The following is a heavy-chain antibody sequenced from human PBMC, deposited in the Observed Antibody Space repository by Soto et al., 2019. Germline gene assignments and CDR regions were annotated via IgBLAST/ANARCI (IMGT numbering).Heavy chain of an antibody. Sequence: QLQLQESGPGLVKPSETLSLTCTVSGGSISSSSYYWGWIRQPPGKGLEWIGSIYYSGSTYYNPSLKSRVTISVDKSKNQFSLKLSSVTAADTAVYYCARERVSNWFDPWGQGTLVTVSS. J-gene: IGHJ5*02. CDR1: GGSISSSSYY. CDR3: ARERVSNWFDP. V-gene: IGHV4-39*02. CDR2: IYYSGST.